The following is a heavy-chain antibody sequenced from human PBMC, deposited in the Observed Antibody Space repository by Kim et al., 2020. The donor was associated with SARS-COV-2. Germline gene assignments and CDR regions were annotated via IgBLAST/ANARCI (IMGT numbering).Heavy chain of an antibody. J-gene: IGHJ4*02. CDR3: AKDSPFMITFGGGPDY. CDR2: ISGSGGST. D-gene: IGHD3-16*01. Sequence: GGSLRLSCAASGFTFSSYAMSWVRQAPGKGLEWVSAISGSGGSTYYADSVKGRFTISRDNSKNTLYLQMNSLRAEDTAVYYCAKDSPFMITFGGGPDYWGQGTLVTVSS. V-gene: IGHV3-23*01. CDR1: GFTFSSYA.